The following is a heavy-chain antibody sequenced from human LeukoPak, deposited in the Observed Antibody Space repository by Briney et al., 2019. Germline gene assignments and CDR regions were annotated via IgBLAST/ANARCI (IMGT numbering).Heavy chain of an antibody. CDR1: GGSISSSSYY. Sequence: SETLSLTCTVPGGSISSSSYYWGWIRQPPGNGLEWIGSIYYSASTYYNMSLKSRVTISVDTSKNQFSLKLSSVTAADTAVYYCARHMRGRYCSSTSCYTIPPLDYWGQGTLVTVSS. CDR3: ARHMRGRYCSSTSCYTIPPLDY. D-gene: IGHD2-2*02. CDR2: IYYSAST. J-gene: IGHJ4*02. V-gene: IGHV4-39*01.